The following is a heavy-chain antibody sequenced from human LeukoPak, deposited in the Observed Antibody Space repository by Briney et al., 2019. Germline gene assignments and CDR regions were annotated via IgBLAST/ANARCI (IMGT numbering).Heavy chain of an antibody. J-gene: IGHJ6*03. V-gene: IGHV3-21*01. CDR3: ARVGSEPYYYYMDV. D-gene: IGHD3-10*01. Sequence: GRTLRLSCAVSGLTFRIYGMTWVREPPGKGREGVSSISSSSSYIYYADSLKGRFTISRDNAKNSLYLQMNGLRGEDTAVYYCARVGSEPYYYYMDVWGKGTTVTVSS. CDR1: GLTFRIYG. CDR2: ISSSSSYI.